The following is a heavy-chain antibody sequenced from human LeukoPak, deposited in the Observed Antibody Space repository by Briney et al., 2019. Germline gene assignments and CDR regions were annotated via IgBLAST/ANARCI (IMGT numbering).Heavy chain of an antibody. J-gene: IGHJ4*02. D-gene: IGHD3-10*01. V-gene: IGHV3-74*01. Sequence: GGSLRLSCAASGFTFSSYWMHWVRQTPGKGLVWVSRVSPDGSTTYYADSVKGRFTISRDNAKNTLYLQMNSLRAEDTAVYYCAKYYNSGTYSLDYWGQGTLVTASS. CDR1: GFTFSSYW. CDR3: AKYYNSGTYSLDY. CDR2: VSPDGSTT.